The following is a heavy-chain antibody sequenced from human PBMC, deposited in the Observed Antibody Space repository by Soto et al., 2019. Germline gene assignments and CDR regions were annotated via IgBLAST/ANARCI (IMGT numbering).Heavy chain of an antibody. V-gene: IGHV5-10-1*03. D-gene: IGHD3-3*01. CDR2: MDAVDSKT. CDR1: GYSFNSYW. Sequence: EVRLVQSGAEVKKPGDSLRISCKGSGYSFNSYWITWVRQMPGKGLEWMGRMDAVDSKTNYSPSFQGHVTISVDKSINTAYLQWSSLKASDSAMYYCASGPTIFGVVFEYWGQGTLVSVSS. CDR3: ASGPTIFGVVFEY. J-gene: IGHJ4*02.